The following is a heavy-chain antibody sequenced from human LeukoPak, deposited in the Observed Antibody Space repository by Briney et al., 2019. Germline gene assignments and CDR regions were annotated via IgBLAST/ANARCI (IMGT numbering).Heavy chain of an antibody. CDR2: ISGSGGST. CDR1: GFTFSSYA. CDR3: ARSKRGAGDYFDY. D-gene: IGHD1-26*01. V-gene: IGHV3-23*01. Sequence: GGSLRLSCAASGFTFSSYAMSWVRQAPGKGLEWVSAISGSGGSTYYADSVKGRFTISRDNSRNTLYLQMNSLRAEDTAVYYCARSKRGAGDYFDYWGQGTLVTVSS. J-gene: IGHJ4*02.